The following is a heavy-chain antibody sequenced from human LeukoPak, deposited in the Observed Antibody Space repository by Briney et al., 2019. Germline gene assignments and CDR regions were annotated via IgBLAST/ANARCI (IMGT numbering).Heavy chain of an antibody. CDR1: GFTFSSYA. Sequence: PGGSLRPSCSASGFTFSSYAMHWVRQAPGKGLEYVSAISSNGGSTYYADSVKGRFTISRDNSKNTLYLQMSSLRAEDTAVYYCATLYGDSPVYWGEGTLVTVSS. J-gene: IGHJ4*02. D-gene: IGHD4-17*01. CDR2: ISSNGGST. V-gene: IGHV3-64D*06. CDR3: ATLYGDSPVY.